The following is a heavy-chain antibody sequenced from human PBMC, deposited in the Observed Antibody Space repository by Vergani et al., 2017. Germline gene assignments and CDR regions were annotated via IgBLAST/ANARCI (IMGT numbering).Heavy chain of an antibody. Sequence: QVQLQESGPGLVKPSETLSLTCTVSGGSISSYYWSWIRQPPGKGLEWIGYIYYSGSTNYTPSLKSRVTISVDPSKNQFSLKLSSVTDADTAVYYCARRVAHYDFWSGYYYRYYYGMDVWGQGTTVTVSS. CDR2: IYYSGST. CDR1: GGSISSYY. J-gene: IGHJ6*02. CDR3: ARRVAHYDFWSGYYYRYYYGMDV. D-gene: IGHD3-3*01. V-gene: IGHV4-59*08.